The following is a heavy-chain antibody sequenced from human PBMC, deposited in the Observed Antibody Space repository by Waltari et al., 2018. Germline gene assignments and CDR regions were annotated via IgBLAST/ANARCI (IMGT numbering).Heavy chain of an antibody. CDR1: GYIFTGPF. J-gene: IGHJ4*02. CDR3: ARDWGVVAAYNAFDF. CDR2: INTKSGDT. Sequence: QIQLVQSGAEVKKPGASVKVSCKAHGYIFTGPFIHWVRHTPGQGLEWMGWINTKSGDTNYEQKFKGLITMTRDTSINTVYLELKRLTSADTAVYFCARDWGVVAAYNAFDFWGQGTLVTVSS. D-gene: IGHD2-21*01. V-gene: IGHV1-2*02.